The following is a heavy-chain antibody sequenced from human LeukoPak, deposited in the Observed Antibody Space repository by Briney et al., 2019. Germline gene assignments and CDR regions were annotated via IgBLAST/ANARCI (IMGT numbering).Heavy chain of an antibody. D-gene: IGHD3-22*01. CDR3: ARHSGYLFQP. V-gene: IGHV1-69*05. CDR1: GGTFSSYA. J-gene: IGHJ1*01. CDR2: IIPIFGTA. Sequence: ASVKVSCKASGGTFSSYAISWVRQAPGQGLEWMGRIIPIFGTANYAQKFQGRVTITTDESTSTAYMELSSLRSEDTAVYYCARHSGYLFQPWGQGTLVTVSS.